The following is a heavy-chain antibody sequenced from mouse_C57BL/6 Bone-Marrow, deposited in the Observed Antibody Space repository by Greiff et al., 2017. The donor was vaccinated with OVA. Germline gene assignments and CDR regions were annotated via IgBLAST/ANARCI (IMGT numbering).Heavy chain of an antibody. Sequence: EVKLVESGEGLVKPGGSLKLSCAASGFTFSSYAMSWVRQTPEKRLEWVAYISSGGDYINYADTVKGRFTISRDNARNTLYLQMSSLKSEDTAMYYCTRRDYGSSSFAYWGQETLVTVSA. CDR1: GFTFSSYA. V-gene: IGHV5-9-1*02. J-gene: IGHJ3*01. CDR2: ISSGGDYI. CDR3: TRRDYGSSSFAY. D-gene: IGHD1-1*01.